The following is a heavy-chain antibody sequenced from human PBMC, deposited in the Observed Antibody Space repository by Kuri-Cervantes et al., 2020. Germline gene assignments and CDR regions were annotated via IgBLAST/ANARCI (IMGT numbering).Heavy chain of an antibody. J-gene: IGHJ5*02. D-gene: IGHD3-9*01. Sequence: GESLKISCAASGFTFSSYDMHWDRQATGKGLEWVSAIGTAGDTYYPGSVKGRFTISRDNAKNSLYLQMNSLRAEDTALYHCARDLNGDIENWFDPWGQGTLVTVSS. CDR2: IGTAGDT. V-gene: IGHV3-13*01. CDR3: ARDLNGDIENWFDP. CDR1: GFTFSSYD.